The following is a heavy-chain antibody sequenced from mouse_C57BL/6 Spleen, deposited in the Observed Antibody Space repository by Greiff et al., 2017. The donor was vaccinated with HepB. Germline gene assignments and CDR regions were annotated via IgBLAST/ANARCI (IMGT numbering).Heavy chain of an antibody. CDR3: ARSTPDYYGSSPPYAMDY. V-gene: IGHV1-50*01. CDR2: IDPSDSYT. J-gene: IGHJ4*01. Sequence: QVQLQQPGAELVKPGASVKLSCKASGYTFTSYWMQWVKQRPGQGLEWIGEIDPSDSYTNYNQKFKGKATLTVDTSSSTAYMQLSSLTSEDSAVYYCARSTPDYYGSSPPYAMDYWGQGTSVTVSS. CDR1: GYTFTSYW. D-gene: IGHD1-1*01.